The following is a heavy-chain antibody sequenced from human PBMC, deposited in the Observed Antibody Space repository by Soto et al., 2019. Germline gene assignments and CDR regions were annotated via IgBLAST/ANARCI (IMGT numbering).Heavy chain of an antibody. J-gene: IGHJ4*02. Sequence: PGGSMRLSCAASGLIFGHYWMHWVSKAPGKGLVWVSRIKSDGSSTNYADSVKGRFTISRDNAKNTLYLQMDSLRAEDTAVYYCARESSGYSSYFDYWGQGTLVTVSS. V-gene: IGHV3-74*01. CDR1: GLIFGHYW. CDR2: IKSDGSST. CDR3: ARESSGYSSYFDY. D-gene: IGHD5-12*01.